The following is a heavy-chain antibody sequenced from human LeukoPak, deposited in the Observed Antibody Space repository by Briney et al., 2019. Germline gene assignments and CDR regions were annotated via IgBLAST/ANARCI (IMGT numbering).Heavy chain of an antibody. D-gene: IGHD3-3*01. CDR1: GYTLTELS. Sequence: ASVKVSCKVSGYTLTELSMHWVRQAPGKGLEWMGGFDPEDGETIYAQKFQGRVTMTEDTSTDTAYMELSSLRSEDTAVYYCARDSPGDFWSGYYTGIMGGFLDYWGQGTLVTVSS. CDR3: ARDSPGDFWSGYYTGIMGGFLDY. J-gene: IGHJ4*02. CDR2: FDPEDGET. V-gene: IGHV1-24*01.